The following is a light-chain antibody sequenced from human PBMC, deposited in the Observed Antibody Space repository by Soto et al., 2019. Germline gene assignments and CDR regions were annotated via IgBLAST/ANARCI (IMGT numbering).Light chain of an antibody. CDR3: SSYTRSSTVV. Sequence: QSVLTQPASVSASPGQSITISCTGTSSDIGGYNYVSWYQQQPGKAPKLMIYDVSNRPSGVSNRLSGSKSGNTASLTISGLQAEDEADYYCSSYTRSSTVVFGGGTKLTVL. V-gene: IGLV2-14*03. CDR1: SSDIGGYNY. J-gene: IGLJ2*01. CDR2: DVS.